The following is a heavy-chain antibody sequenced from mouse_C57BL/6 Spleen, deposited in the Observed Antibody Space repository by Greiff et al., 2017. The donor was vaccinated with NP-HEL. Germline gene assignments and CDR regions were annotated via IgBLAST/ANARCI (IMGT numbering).Heavy chain of an antibody. Sequence: QVQLQQSGAELARPGASVKLSCKASGYTFTSYGISWVKQRTGQGLEWIGEIYPRSGNTYYIEKFKGKAKLTAAKSSSTAYMELRSLTSEDSAVYFCAIITTVVDYYAMDYWGQGTSVTVSS. D-gene: IGHD1-1*01. J-gene: IGHJ4*01. V-gene: IGHV1-81*01. CDR3: AIITTVVDYYAMDY. CDR2: IYPRSGNT. CDR1: GYTFTSYG.